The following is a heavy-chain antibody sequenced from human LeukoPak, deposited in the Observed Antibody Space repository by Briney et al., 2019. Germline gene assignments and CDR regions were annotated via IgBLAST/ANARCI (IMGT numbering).Heavy chain of an antibody. CDR2: IKQDGSEK. CDR3: ARGHLYSSGWYLNYYYYYMDV. D-gene: IGHD6-19*01. Sequence: GGSLRLSCAASGFTFSSYWMSWVRQAPGKGLEWVANIKQDGSEKYYVDSVKGRFTISRDNAKNSLYLQMNSLRAEDTAVYYCARGHLYSSGWYLNYYYYYMDVWGKGTTVTISS. J-gene: IGHJ6*03. V-gene: IGHV3-7*01. CDR1: GFTFSSYW.